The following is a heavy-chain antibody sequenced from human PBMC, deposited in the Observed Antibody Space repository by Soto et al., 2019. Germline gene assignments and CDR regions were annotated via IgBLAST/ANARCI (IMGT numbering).Heavy chain of an antibody. J-gene: IGHJ2*01. Sequence: QVQLVQSGAAVKKPGSSVKVSCKASGGTFSTYAISWVRQAPGQGLEWMGGIIPIFGTANYAQRFQGRVTITEDESTSTAYMQLSSLRSEDTAVYYCAQTLGLAVAGPGRFDLWGRGTLVTVSS. CDR2: IIPIFGTA. D-gene: IGHD6-19*01. CDR1: GGTFSTYA. CDR3: AQTLGLAVAGPGRFDL. V-gene: IGHV1-69*12.